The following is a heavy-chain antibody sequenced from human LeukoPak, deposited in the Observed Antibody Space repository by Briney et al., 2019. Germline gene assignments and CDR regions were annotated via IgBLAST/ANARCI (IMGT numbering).Heavy chain of an antibody. J-gene: IGHJ6*03. CDR2: INHSGST. CDR3: ARGPVRVDVCSSTSCPKRYYMDV. D-gene: IGHD2-2*01. V-gene: IGHV4-34*01. Sequence: KPSETLSLTCALSGGSFSNYYWAWIRQPPGKGLEWIGEINHSGSTNYNPSLKSRVTISVDTSKNQFSLKLSSVTAADTAVYYCARGPVRVDVCSSTSCPKRYYMDVWGKGTTVTVSS. CDR1: GGSFSNYY.